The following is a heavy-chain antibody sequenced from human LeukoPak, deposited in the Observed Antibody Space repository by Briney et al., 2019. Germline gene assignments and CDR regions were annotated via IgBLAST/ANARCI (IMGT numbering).Heavy chain of an antibody. J-gene: IGHJ3*02. CDR3: AREEDSSSWYRVHAFDI. CDR1: GGFIRSYY. V-gene: IGHV4-59*01. CDR2: IYYSGST. D-gene: IGHD6-13*01. Sequence: SETLSLTCTVSGGFIRSYYGSWIRQPPGKGLEWIGYIYYSGSTNYNPPLKCRVTISGDTSKYQFSLKLTTVTAADTAVYYCAREEDSSSWYRVHAFDIGGQGTMVTVSS.